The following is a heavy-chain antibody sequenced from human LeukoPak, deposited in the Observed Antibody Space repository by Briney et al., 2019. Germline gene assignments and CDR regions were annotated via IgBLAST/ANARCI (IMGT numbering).Heavy chain of an antibody. Sequence: PGGSLRLSCEASGFTFSNYPIQWVRQAPGKGLEWVAFISYDGGKKYYADSVKGRFTISRDNSKDTVFLQMNSLKADDTAVYYCAREHYGDSSGSSSGLDVWGQGTTVTVSS. J-gene: IGHJ6*02. CDR2: ISYDGGKK. V-gene: IGHV3-30*04. D-gene: IGHD3-22*01. CDR3: AREHYGDSSGSSSGLDV. CDR1: GFTFSNYP.